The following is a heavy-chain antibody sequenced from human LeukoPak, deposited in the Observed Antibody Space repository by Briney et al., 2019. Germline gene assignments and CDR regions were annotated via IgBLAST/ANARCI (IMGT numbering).Heavy chain of an antibody. CDR2: LWSDGSNK. CDR1: GFAFTAYG. CDR3: ASDVKYYDFWSGFYYYYYMDV. V-gene: IGHV3-33*01. Sequence: GRSLRLSCAASGFAFTAYGMHWVRQAPGKGLEGVATLWSDGSNKYYADSVKGRFTISRDNSKNTLYLQMNSLRAEDTAVYYCASDVKYYDFWSGFYYYYYMDVWGKGATVTVSS. J-gene: IGHJ6*03. D-gene: IGHD3-3*01.